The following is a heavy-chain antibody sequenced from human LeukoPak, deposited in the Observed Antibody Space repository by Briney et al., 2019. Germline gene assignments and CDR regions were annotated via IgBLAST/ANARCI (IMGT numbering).Heavy chain of an antibody. CDR2: LNPLGGST. D-gene: IGHD3-10*01. Sequence: ASVKVSCMASGYTFTSYYMHWVRQAPGQGLEWMGILNPLGGSTHYTQKFQGRVTMTRDTSTSTVYMELSGLRSDDTAVYYCVRTRLWFGDDNWFDPWGLGTLVTVSS. CDR3: VRTRLWFGDDNWFDP. CDR1: GYTFTSYY. V-gene: IGHV1-46*01. J-gene: IGHJ5*02.